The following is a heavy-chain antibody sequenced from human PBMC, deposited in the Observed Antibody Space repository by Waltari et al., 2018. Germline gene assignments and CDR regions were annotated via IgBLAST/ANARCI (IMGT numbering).Heavy chain of an antibody. CDR1: GHTFNNPW. CDR2: IYPGDSDT. D-gene: IGHD2-15*01. J-gene: IGHJ4*02. Sequence: DVQLGPSGAEGRNPVASLQISCTGTGHTFNNPWHYWLPQMPGKGLEWRGIIYPGDSDTRYSPSFQGQVTISVDKSISTAYLQWSSLEASDTAMYYCARHVGGYCRSGTCYSDSWGQGTLVTVSS. CDR3: ARHVGGYCRSGTCYSDS. V-gene: IGHV5-51*01.